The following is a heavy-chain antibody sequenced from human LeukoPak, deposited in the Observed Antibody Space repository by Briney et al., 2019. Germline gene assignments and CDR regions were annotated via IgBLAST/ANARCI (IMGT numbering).Heavy chain of an antibody. D-gene: IGHD1-26*01. CDR1: GFTFSSYS. CDR3: AREGEVGATNWFDP. V-gene: IGHV3-21*01. Sequence: GGSLRLSCAASGFTFSSYSMNWVRQAPGKGLEWVSSISSSSSYIYYADSVEGRFTISRDNAKNSLYLQMNSLRAEDTAVYYCAREGEVGATNWFDPWGQGTLVTVSS. CDR2: ISSSSSYI. J-gene: IGHJ5*02.